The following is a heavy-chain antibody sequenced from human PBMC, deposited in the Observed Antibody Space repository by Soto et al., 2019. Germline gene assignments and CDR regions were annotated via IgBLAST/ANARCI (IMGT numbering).Heavy chain of an antibody. Sequence: SETLSLTCAVYGGSFSGYYWSLIRQPPGKGLEWIGEINHSGSTNYNPSLKSRVTISVDTSKNQFSLKLSSVTAADTAVYYCARVSSRPGGGVSYYYYYYGMDVWGQGTTVTVSS. CDR3: ARVSSRPGGGVSYYYYYYGMDV. V-gene: IGHV4-34*01. CDR2: INHSGST. D-gene: IGHD3-16*01. J-gene: IGHJ6*02. CDR1: GGSFSGYY.